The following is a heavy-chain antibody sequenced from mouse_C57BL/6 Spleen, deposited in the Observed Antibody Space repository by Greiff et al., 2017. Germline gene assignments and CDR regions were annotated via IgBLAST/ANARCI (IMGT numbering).Heavy chain of an antibody. J-gene: IGHJ3*01. V-gene: IGHV1-81*01. CDR1: GYTFTSYG. Sequence: VQRVESGAELARPGASVKLSCKASGYTFTSYGISWVKQRTGQGLEWIGEIYPRSGNTYYNEKFKGKATLTADKSSSTAYMELRSLTSEDSAVYFCAREGITTVVADAYWGQGTLVTVSA. D-gene: IGHD1-1*01. CDR2: IYPRSGNT. CDR3: AREGITTVVADAY.